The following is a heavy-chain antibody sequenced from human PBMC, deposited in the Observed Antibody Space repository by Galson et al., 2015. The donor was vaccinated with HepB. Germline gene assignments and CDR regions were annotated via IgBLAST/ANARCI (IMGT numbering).Heavy chain of an antibody. J-gene: IGHJ6*02. Sequence: SVKVSCKASGFTFTSSAVQWVRQARGQRLEWIGWIVVGSGNTNYAQKFQERVTITRDMSTSTAYMELSSLRSEDTAVYYCAADHGIMITFGGVIVINGMDVWGQGTTVTVSS. V-gene: IGHV1-58*01. CDR1: GFTFTSSA. CDR3: AADHGIMITFGGVIVINGMDV. CDR2: IVVGSGNT. D-gene: IGHD3-16*02.